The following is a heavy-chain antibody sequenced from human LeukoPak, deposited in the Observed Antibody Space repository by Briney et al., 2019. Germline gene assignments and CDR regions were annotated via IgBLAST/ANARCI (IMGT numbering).Heavy chain of an antibody. Sequence: SETLSLTCTVSGGSIGSSSYYWGWIRQPPGKGLEWIGEISHSGSTNYNPSLKSRVTISVDTSKNQFSLKLSSVTAADTAVYYCATGYDFWSGYYHLDYWGQGTLVTVSS. D-gene: IGHD3-3*01. V-gene: IGHV4-39*07. CDR1: GGSIGSSSYY. CDR3: ATGYDFWSGYYHLDY. J-gene: IGHJ4*02. CDR2: ISHSGST.